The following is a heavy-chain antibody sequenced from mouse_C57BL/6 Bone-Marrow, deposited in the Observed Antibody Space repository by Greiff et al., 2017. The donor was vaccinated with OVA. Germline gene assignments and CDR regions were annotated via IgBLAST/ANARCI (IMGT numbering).Heavy chain of an antibody. CDR1: GFTFSSYA. D-gene: IGHD1-1*01. CDR2: ISDGGSYT. J-gene: IGHJ1*03. Sequence: EVPVVESGGGLVKPGGSLKLSCAASGFTFSSYAMSWVRQTPEKRLEWVATISDGGSYTYYPDNVKGRFTISRDNAKNNLYLQMSHLKSEDTAMYYCARAVVATNWYFDVWGTGTTVTVSS. CDR3: ARAVVATNWYFDV. V-gene: IGHV5-4*01.